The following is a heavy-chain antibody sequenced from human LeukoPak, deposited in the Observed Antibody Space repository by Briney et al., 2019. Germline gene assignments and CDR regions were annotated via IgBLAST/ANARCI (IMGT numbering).Heavy chain of an antibody. CDR2: IYTSGAT. J-gene: IGHJ4*02. CDR1: GASISDYY. Sequence: SETLSLTCTVSGASISDYYWSWIRQPAGKGLEWIGRIYTSGATNYSPSLKGRVTMSVDTSKHQLSLKLTSVTAADTAVYYCARDDVDTAIVTIQYWGPGSLVTVSS. CDR3: ARDDVDTAIVTIQY. V-gene: IGHV4-4*07. D-gene: IGHD5-18*01.